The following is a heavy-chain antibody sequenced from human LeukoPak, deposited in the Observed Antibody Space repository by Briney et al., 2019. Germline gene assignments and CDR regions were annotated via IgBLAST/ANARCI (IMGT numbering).Heavy chain of an antibody. D-gene: IGHD4-11*01. CDR3: ARDRTTVTTPDY. Sequence: SETLSLTCAVYGGSFSGYYWSWIRQPPGKGLEWIGEINHSGSTNYNPSLKSRVTISVDTSKNQFSLKLSSVTAADTAVYYCARDRTTVTTPDYWGQGILVTVSS. J-gene: IGHJ4*02. V-gene: IGHV4-34*01. CDR2: INHSGST. CDR1: GGSFSGYY.